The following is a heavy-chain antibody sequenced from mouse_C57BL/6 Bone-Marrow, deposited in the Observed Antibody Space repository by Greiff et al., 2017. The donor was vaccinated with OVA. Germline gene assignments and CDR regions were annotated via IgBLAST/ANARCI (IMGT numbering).Heavy chain of an antibody. CDR2: ILPGSGST. CDR1: GYTFTGYW. J-gene: IGHJ1*03. Sequence: QVQLQQPGAELMKPGASVKLSCKATGYTFTGYWIEWVKQRPGHGLEWIGEILPGSGSTNYNEKFKGKATFTADTSSNTAYMQLSSLTTEDSAIYYCARREDYYGSSYYWYFDVWGTGTTVTVSS. D-gene: IGHD1-1*01. V-gene: IGHV1-9*01. CDR3: ARREDYYGSSYYWYFDV.